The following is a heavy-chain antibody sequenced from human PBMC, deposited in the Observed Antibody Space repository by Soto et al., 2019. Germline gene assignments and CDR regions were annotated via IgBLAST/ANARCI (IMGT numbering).Heavy chain of an antibody. V-gene: IGHV4-59*01. Sequence: SETLSLTCAVYGGSFSGYYWSWIRQPPGKGLEWIAYIYDTGISGYTPSTSYNPSLKSRVTMSVDTSKSQFSLKLTSVTAADTAVYYCARGEDAFFYYGLDVWGQGITVTVSS. CDR1: GGSFSGYY. CDR2: IYDTGISGYTPST. CDR3: ARGEDAFFYYGLDV. J-gene: IGHJ6*02.